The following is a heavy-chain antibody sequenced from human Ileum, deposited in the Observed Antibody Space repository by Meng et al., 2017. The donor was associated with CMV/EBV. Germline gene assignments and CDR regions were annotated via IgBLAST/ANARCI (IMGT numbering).Heavy chain of an antibody. CDR1: ISCVGYY. D-gene: IGHD3-22*01. Sequence: ISCVGYYWSSIRQPPGKGLGWIGYIYYSGSTYYNPSLKSRVTISVDTSKNQFSLKLSSVTAADTAVYYCARGAYYYDSSGYWVAFDYWGQGTLVTVSS. V-gene: IGHV4-30-4*01. CDR2: IYYSGST. CDR3: ARGAYYYDSSGYWVAFDY. J-gene: IGHJ4*02.